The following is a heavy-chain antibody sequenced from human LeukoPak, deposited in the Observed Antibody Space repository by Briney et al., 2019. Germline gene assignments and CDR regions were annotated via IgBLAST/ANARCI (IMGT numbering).Heavy chain of an antibody. CDR3: ARDYYDTSGYFYGSNY. Sequence: ASVKVSCKASGYTFTSYAITWIRQAPGQGLEWMGWISVYSGNTHYAQKLQGRVTMTTDTSTTTAYMELRSLRSDDTAVYYCARDYYDTSGYFYGSNYWGQGTLVTVSS. CDR1: GYTFTSYA. V-gene: IGHV1-18*01. CDR2: ISVYSGNT. J-gene: IGHJ4*02. D-gene: IGHD3-22*01.